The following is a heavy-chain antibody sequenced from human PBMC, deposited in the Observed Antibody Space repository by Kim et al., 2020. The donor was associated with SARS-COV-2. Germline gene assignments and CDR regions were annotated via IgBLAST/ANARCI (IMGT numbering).Heavy chain of an antibody. CDR2: INHSGST. V-gene: IGHV4-34*01. CDR1: GGSFSGYY. D-gene: IGHD5-12*01. CDR3: ARGGYDLHY. Sequence: SETLSLTCAVYGGSFSGYYWSWIRQPPGKGLEWIGEINHSGSTNYNPSLRSRVTISVDTSKNQFSLKLSSVTAADTAVYYCARGGYDLHYWGQGTLVTVSS. J-gene: IGHJ4*02.